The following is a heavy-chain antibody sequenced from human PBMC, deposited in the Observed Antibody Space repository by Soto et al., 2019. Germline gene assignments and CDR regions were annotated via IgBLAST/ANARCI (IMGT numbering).Heavy chain of an antibody. Sequence: QVQLVQSGAEVKKPGASVKVSCKASGYTFTGYYMHWVRQAPGQGLEWMGWINPNSGGTNYAQKFQGWVTMTRDTANSPAYVELSRMRSDDTAVYYCARFRSGAQRYYDSSGSLGAFDIWGQGTMVTVSS. V-gene: IGHV1-2*04. J-gene: IGHJ3*02. CDR1: GYTFTGYY. CDR3: ARFRSGAQRYYDSSGSLGAFDI. CDR2: INPNSGGT. D-gene: IGHD3-22*01.